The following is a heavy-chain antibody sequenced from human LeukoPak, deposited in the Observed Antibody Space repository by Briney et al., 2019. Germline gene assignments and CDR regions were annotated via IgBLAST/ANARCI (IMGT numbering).Heavy chain of an antibody. CDR3: ARTLAYCGGDRYLDY. CDR1: GYTFTDYY. J-gene: IGHJ4*02. CDR2: IKPNSGGT. Sequence: EASVKVSCKASGYTFTDYYMHWVRQAPGQGLEWMGRIKPNSGGTSYAQKFQGRVTMTGDTSTNTAYMELSRLRSDDTAVYYCARTLAYCGGDRYLDYWGQGTLVTVSS. V-gene: IGHV1-2*06. D-gene: IGHD2-21*02.